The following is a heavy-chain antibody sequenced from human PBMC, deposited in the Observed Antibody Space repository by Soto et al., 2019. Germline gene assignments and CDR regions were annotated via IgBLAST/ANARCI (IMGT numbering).Heavy chain of an antibody. D-gene: IGHD5-18*01. V-gene: IGHV1-3*01. J-gene: IGHJ4*02. Sequence: ASVKVSCKASGYTFTSYAMHWVRQAPGQRLEWMGWVNAGNGNTKYSQKFQGRVTITRDTSASTAYMELSSLRSEDTAVYYCARDLGIQLWSFDYWGQGTLVTVSS. CDR1: GYTFTSYA. CDR2: VNAGNGNT. CDR3: ARDLGIQLWSFDY.